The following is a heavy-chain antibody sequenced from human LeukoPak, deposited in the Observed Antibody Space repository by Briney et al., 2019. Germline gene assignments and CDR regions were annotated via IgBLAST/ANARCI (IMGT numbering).Heavy chain of an antibody. CDR3: ARSSEGSTWLTYGTYSYYYYMDV. V-gene: IGHV3-7*01. CDR2: IKQDGSEK. J-gene: IGHJ6*03. CDR1: GFTFSTYW. D-gene: IGHD6-13*01. Sequence: HPGGSLRLSCAASGFTFSTYWMTWVRQAPGKGLEWVANIKQDGSEKYFMDSVTGRFTISRDNARNSLYLQMSNLRADDTALYYCARSSEGSTWLTYGTYSYYYYMDVWGKGTTVTVSS.